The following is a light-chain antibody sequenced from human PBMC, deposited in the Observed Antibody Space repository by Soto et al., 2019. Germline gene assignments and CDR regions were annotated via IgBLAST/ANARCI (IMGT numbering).Light chain of an antibody. CDR1: QSVSST. CDR3: QQYNNSPPFT. J-gene: IGKJ2*01. Sequence: EIVMTQSPATLSVSPGDRATLACRASQSVSSTLAWYQQKPGQAPRHLIYGASTMATGIPARFSGSGSGTEFTLTISSLQSEDFAVYFCQQYNNSPPFTFGQGTKLEIK. V-gene: IGKV3-15*01. CDR2: GAS.